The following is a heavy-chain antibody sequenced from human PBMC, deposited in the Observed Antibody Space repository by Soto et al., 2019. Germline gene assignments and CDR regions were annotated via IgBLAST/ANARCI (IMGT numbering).Heavy chain of an antibody. Sequence: PGGSLRLSCAASGFTFSSYAMSWVRQAPGKGLEWVSAISGSGGSTYYADSVKGRFTISRDNSKNTLYLQMNSLRAEDTAVYYCAKVPSPRLGPGDWFDPWGQGTLVTVSS. V-gene: IGHV3-23*01. J-gene: IGHJ5*02. CDR2: ISGSGGST. CDR3: AKVPSPRLGPGDWFDP. CDR1: GFTFSSYA. D-gene: IGHD3-16*01.